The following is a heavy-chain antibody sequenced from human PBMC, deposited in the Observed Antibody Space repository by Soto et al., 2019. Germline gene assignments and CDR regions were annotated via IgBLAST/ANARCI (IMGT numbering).Heavy chain of an antibody. J-gene: IGHJ4*02. CDR1: GGSISTGGYY. V-gene: IGHV4-31*03. D-gene: IGHD4-17*01. CDR2: IYYSGRT. Sequence: QVQLQESGPGLVKPSQTLSLTCTVSGGSISTGGYYWTWIRQHPGKGLEWIGYIYYSGRTYYTPSLKTRVTISVDTSKNQFSLKPSSVTAADTAVYYCARGLSVTLFDKWGQGTVVTVSP. CDR3: ARGLSVTLFDK.